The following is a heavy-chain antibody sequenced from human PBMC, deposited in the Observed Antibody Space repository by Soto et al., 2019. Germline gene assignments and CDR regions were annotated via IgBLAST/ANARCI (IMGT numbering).Heavy chain of an antibody. CDR3: ARDIGSGPQYYFDY. CDR1: GYTFTGYY. D-gene: IGHD6-19*01. V-gene: IGHV1-2*04. J-gene: IGHJ4*02. Sequence: QVQLVQSGAEVKKPGASVKVSCKASGYTFTGYYMHWVRQAPGQGLEWMGWINPNSGGTKYAKKFQGWVTMTRDTXISTXXMXLXXXXSGXTXVYXXARDIGSGPQYYFDYWGQGTPVTVSS. CDR2: INPNSGGT.